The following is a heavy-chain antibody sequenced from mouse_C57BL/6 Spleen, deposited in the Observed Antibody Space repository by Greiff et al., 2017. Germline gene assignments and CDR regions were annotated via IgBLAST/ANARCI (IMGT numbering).Heavy chain of an antibody. CDR3: ARDRTKGYFDY. D-gene: IGHD1-3*01. CDR1: GFTFSSYA. Sequence: EVHRVESGAGLVKPGGSLKLSCAASGFTFSSYAMSWVRQTPEERLEWVATISAGGSYTYYPDNVEGRFTISRDNTTNNLYLQMSQLQSEDTARYYCARDRTKGYFDYWGQGTTLTVSS. CDR2: ISAGGSYT. J-gene: IGHJ2*01. V-gene: IGHV5-4*01.